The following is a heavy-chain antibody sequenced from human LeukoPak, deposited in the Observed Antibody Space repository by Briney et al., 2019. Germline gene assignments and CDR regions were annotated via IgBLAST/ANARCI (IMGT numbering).Heavy chain of an antibody. J-gene: IGHJ4*02. CDR3: ARITMVRGADY. Sequence: GGSLRLSCAASGFTFSTYSMNWVRQAPGKELEWFSYISSESSTIHYADSVKGRFTISRDNAKNSLYLQMNSLRAEDTAVYYCARITMVRGADYWGQGTLVTVSS. V-gene: IGHV3-48*01. CDR2: ISSESSTI. D-gene: IGHD3-10*01. CDR1: GFTFSTYS.